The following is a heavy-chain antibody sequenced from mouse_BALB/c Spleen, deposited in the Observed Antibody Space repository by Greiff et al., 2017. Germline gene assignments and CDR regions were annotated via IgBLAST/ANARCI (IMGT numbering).Heavy chain of an antibody. V-gene: IGHV1S81*02. D-gene: IGHD4-1*01. CDR1: GYTFTSYW. CDR2: INPSNGRT. Sequence: QVQLQQPGAELVKPGASVKLSCKASGYTFTSYWMHWVKQRPGQGLEWIGEINPSNGRTNYNENFKSKATRTVDKSSSTAYMQLSSLTSESSAVYYCARGWDGGIRSVDYWGQGTSVTVSS. J-gene: IGHJ4*01. CDR3: ARGWDGGIRSVDY.